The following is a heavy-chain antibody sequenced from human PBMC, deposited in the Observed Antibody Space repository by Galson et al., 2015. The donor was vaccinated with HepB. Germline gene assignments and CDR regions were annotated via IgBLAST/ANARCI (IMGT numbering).Heavy chain of an antibody. CDR2: IIRIFGTA. V-gene: IGHV1-69*13. CDR1: GGAFSSYA. J-gene: IGHJ3*02. CDR3: ARDWGWPPGISLRGVGSDAFDI. Sequence: SVKVSCKASGGAFSSYAISWVRQAPGQGREWMGGIIRIFGTANYAQKFQGRVTITADESTSTTYMELSSRRSEDTAVYYCARDWGWPPGISLRGVGSDAFDIWGQGTMVTVSS. D-gene: IGHD3-16*02.